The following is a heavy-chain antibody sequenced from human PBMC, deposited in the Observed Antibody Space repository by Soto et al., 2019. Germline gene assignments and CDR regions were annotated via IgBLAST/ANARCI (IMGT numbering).Heavy chain of an antibody. CDR1: GDNVSSNDAG. V-gene: IGHV6-1*01. J-gene: IGHJ4*02. Sequence: PSQTLSLTCAISGDNVSSNDAGWNWIRQSPSRGLEWLGRTYYRSKWFNVYAASVKGRIIVNPDTAKNQFSLQLNSVTPDDSALYYCARDVGPKNFDSWGQGTLVTVSS. CDR2: TYYRSKWFN. D-gene: IGHD1-26*01. CDR3: ARDVGPKNFDS.